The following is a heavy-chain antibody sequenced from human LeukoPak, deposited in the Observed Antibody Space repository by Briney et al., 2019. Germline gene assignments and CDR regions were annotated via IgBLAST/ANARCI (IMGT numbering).Heavy chain of an antibody. J-gene: IGHJ6*02. V-gene: IGHV3-11*04. CDR2: ISSSGSTI. Sequence: GGSLRLSCAASGFTFSDYYMSWIRQAPGKRLEWVSYISSSGSTIYYADSVKGRFTISRDNSKNTLYLQMNSLRAEDTAVYYCAKDIAAAGTYSINYYYYYGMDVWGQGTTVTVSS. CDR3: AKDIAAAGTYSINYYYYYGMDV. CDR1: GFTFSDYY. D-gene: IGHD6-13*01.